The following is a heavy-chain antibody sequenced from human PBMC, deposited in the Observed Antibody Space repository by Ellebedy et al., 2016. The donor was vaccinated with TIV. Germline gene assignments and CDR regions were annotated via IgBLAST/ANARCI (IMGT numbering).Heavy chain of an antibody. V-gene: IGHV1-69*06. CDR3: ARDFLAGTLYGMDV. CDR2: IIPIFGTA. D-gene: IGHD1-1*01. CDR1: GGTFSSYA. J-gene: IGHJ6*02. Sequence: SVKVSXKASGGTFSSYAISWVRQAPGQGLEWMGGIIPIFGTANYAQKFQGRVTITADKSTSTAYMELSSLRSEDTAVYYCARDFLAGTLYGMDVWGQGTTVTVSS.